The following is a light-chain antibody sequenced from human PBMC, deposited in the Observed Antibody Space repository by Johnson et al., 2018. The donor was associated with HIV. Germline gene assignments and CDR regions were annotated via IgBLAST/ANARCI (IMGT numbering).Light chain of an antibody. CDR1: SSNIGNNY. V-gene: IGLV1-51*02. CDR3: GTWDSSLSAGF. Sequence: QSALTQPPSVSAAPGQKVTISCSGSSSNIGNNYVSWYQQLPGTAPKLLIYENNKRPSGIPDRFSGSKSGTSATLGITGLQTGDEADYYCGTWDSSLSAGFFCTGTKSTVL. J-gene: IGLJ1*01. CDR2: ENN.